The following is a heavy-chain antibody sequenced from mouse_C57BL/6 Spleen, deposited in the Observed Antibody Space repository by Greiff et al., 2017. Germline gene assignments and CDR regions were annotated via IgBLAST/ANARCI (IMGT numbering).Heavy chain of an antibody. CDR1: GYTFTDYY. Sequence: EVQLQQSGPELVKPGASVKISCKASGYTFTDYYMNWVKQSHGKSLEWIGDINPNNGGTSYNQKFKGKATLTVDKSSSTAYMELRSLTSEDSAVYYCARFSYDGYYPFAYWGQGTLVTVSA. V-gene: IGHV1-26*01. CDR2: INPNNGGT. J-gene: IGHJ3*01. CDR3: ARFSYDGYYPFAY. D-gene: IGHD2-3*01.